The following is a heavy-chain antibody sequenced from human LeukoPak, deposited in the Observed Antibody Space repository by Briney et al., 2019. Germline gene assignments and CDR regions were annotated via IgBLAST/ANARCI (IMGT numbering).Heavy chain of an antibody. J-gene: IGHJ6*03. Sequence: PGGSLRLSCAASGFTFSSYAMHWVRQAPGKGLEWVAVIAYDGSNKYYADSVKGRFTISRDNSKNTLYLQMNSLRAEDTAVYYCAKPYYYYYMDVWGKGTTVTISS. D-gene: IGHD1-14*01. CDR1: GFTFSSYA. CDR2: IAYDGSNK. CDR3: AKPYYYYYMDV. V-gene: IGHV3-30*04.